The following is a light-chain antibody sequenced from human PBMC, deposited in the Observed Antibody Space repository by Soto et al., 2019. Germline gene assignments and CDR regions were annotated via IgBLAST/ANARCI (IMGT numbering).Light chain of an antibody. V-gene: IGKV3-20*01. CDR1: QSVSSSY. CDR2: VAS. CDR3: QQYGRSPT. Sequence: DIVLTQSPGTLSLSPGERATLSCRASQSVSSSYLACYKQKPGQSPRLLIDVASSRDTSIPDRFRGSGSWRDFSLTISRLEPEDLAVYYCQQYGRSPTFGGGTKVEIK. J-gene: IGKJ4*01.